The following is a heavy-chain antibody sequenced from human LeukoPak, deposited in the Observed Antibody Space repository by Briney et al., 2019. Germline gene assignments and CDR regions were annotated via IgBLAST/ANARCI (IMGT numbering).Heavy chain of an antibody. CDR1: GFTFSDYY. Sequence: PGGSLRLSCAASGFTFSDYYMSWIRQAPGKGLDWVSYISSSSSYTNYADSVKGRFTISRDNAKNSLYLQMNSLRAEDTAVYYCASLWFGELPLDYWGQGTLVTVSS. J-gene: IGHJ4*02. V-gene: IGHV3-11*06. CDR2: ISSSSSYT. CDR3: ASLWFGELPLDY. D-gene: IGHD3-10*01.